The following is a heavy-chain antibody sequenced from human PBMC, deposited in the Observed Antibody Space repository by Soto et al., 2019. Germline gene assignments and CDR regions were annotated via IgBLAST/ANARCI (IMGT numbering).Heavy chain of an antibody. J-gene: IGHJ6*02. CDR3: AAAVSSFGGDTYRRDV. CDR1: GVTLDHYT. CDR2: ISWDGGST. D-gene: IGHD3-3*01. V-gene: IGHV3-43*01. Sequence: GRDLRVSWAASGVTLDHYTLHWFLQAPGKGLEWVSVISWDGGSTYYADSVKGRFTISRDNSKNSLYLQMHSLRTEDTAVYSFAAAVSSFGGDTYRRDVRGQRTTVT.